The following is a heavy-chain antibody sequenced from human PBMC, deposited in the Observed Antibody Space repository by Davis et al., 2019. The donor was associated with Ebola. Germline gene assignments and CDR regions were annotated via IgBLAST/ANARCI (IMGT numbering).Heavy chain of an antibody. J-gene: IGHJ4*02. Sequence: GESLKISCAASGFTVSSNYMSWVRQAPGKGLEWVSVIYSGGSTYYADSLKGRFTISRDNSRNTLYLQMISLRAEDTAVYYCAKDLGIVGASDLFDYWGQGTLVTVSS. D-gene: IGHD1-26*01. CDR3: AKDLGIVGASDLFDY. CDR2: IYSGGST. CDR1: GFTVSSNY. V-gene: IGHV3-66*01.